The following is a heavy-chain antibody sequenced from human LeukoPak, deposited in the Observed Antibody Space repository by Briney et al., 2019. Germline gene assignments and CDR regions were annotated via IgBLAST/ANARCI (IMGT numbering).Heavy chain of an antibody. V-gene: IGHV4-39*07. D-gene: IGHD3-10*01. Sequence: SETLSLTCTVSGGSISSSSSYWGWIRQPPGKGLEWIGSISYSRSTYHNPSLKSRVTVSVDTSKNQSSLKLTSVTAADTAVYYCARTSVYYYGSASYLKRRYNWFDPWGQGTLVTVSS. CDR3: ARTSVYYYGSASYLKRRYNWFDP. CDR1: GGSISSSSSY. J-gene: IGHJ5*02. CDR2: ISYSRST.